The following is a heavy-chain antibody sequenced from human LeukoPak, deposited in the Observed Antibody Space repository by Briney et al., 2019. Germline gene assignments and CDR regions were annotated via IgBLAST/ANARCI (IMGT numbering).Heavy chain of an antibody. CDR2: IYYSGST. CDR3: ARDSETLGLDY. Sequence: SEALSLTCTVSGGSISSYYWSWIRQPPGKGLEWIGYIYYSGSTNYNPSLKSRVTISVDTSKNQFSLKLSSVTAADTAVYYCARDSETLGLDYWGQGTLVTVSS. CDR1: GGSISSYY. V-gene: IGHV4-59*12. J-gene: IGHJ4*02. D-gene: IGHD1-26*01.